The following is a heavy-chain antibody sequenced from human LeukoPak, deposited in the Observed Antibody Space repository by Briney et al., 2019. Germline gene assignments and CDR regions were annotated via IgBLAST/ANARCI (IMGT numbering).Heavy chain of an antibody. CDR3: AKGYSYGFVDAFDI. CDR1: GFTFDDYA. J-gene: IGHJ3*02. V-gene: IGHV3-9*03. D-gene: IGHD5-18*01. CDR2: ISWNSGSI. Sequence: PGRSLRLSCAASGFTFDDYAMHWVRQAPGKGLEWVSGISWNSGSIGYADSVKGRFTISRDNAKNSLYLHMNSLRAEDMALYYCAKGYSYGFVDAFDIWGQGTMVTVS.